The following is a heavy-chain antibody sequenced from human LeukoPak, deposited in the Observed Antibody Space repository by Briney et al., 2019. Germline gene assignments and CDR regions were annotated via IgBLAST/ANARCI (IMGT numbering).Heavy chain of an antibody. CDR1: GYSISSGYY. Sequence: SETLFLTCAVSGYSISSGYYWGWIRQPPGKGLEWLGYTHHSGATSYNPSLKSRGTMSLDTSNNQFSLKLSSVTAADTAVYYCARSSGRSYGDFDYWGQGNLVTVSS. CDR3: ARSSGRSYGDFDY. CDR2: THHSGAT. V-gene: IGHV4-38-2*01. D-gene: IGHD5-18*01. J-gene: IGHJ4*02.